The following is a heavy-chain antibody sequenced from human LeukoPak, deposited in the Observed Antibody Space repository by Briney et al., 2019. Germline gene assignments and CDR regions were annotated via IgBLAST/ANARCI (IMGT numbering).Heavy chain of an antibody. CDR2: IKNKIDGGTA. J-gene: IGHJ4*02. CDR1: GFMFNMYW. Sequence: NPGGSLRLSCTASGFMFNMYWMTWVRQAPGKGLEWVGRIKNKIDGGTADYAAPVKGRFTISRDDSKNTLYLQMNSLRAEDTAVYYCAKGRGVGATKGYFDYWGQGTLVTVSS. V-gene: IGHV3-15*01. CDR3: AKGRGVGATKGYFDY. D-gene: IGHD1-26*01.